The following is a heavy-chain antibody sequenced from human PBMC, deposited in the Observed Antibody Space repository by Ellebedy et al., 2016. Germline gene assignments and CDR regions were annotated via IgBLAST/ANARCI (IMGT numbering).Heavy chain of an antibody. Sequence: GGSLRLXXAASRFTFSSYAMSWVRQAPGKGLEWVSLIRGAAATTYYADSAKGRFTISNDNAQNTLFLQMNNLRAEYTAVYYCARSAGSSSGRPPDSWGQGTLVTVSS. CDR2: IRGAAATT. CDR1: RFTFSSYA. CDR3: ARSAGSSSGRPPDS. J-gene: IGHJ4*02. D-gene: IGHD6-19*01. V-gene: IGHV3-23*01.